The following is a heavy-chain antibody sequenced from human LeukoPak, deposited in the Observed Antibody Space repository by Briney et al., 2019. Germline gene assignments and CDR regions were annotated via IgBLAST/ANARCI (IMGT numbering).Heavy chain of an antibody. V-gene: IGHV3-11*01. D-gene: IGHD6-6*01. J-gene: IGHJ4*02. CDR1: GFTFSDYY. CDR3: ARELGSEQLAIAGVGY. CDR2: ISSSGSTI. Sequence: GGSLRLSCAASGFTFSDYYMSWIRQAPGKGLEWVSYISSSGSTIYYADSVKGRFTISRDNAKNSLYLQMNSLRAEDTAVYYCARELGSEQLAIAGVGYWGQGTLVTVSS.